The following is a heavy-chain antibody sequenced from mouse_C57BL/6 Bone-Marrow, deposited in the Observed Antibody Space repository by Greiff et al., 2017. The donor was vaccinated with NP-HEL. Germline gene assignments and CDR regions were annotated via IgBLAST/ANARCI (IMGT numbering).Heavy chain of an antibody. Sequence: EVKLVESGEGLVKPGGSLKLSCAASGFTFSSYAMSWVRQTPEKRLEWVAYISSGGDYIYYADTVKGRFTISRDNARNTLYLQMSSLKSEDTAMYYCTRDRYGNYPYWYFDVWGTGTTVTVSS. V-gene: IGHV5-9-1*02. D-gene: IGHD2-10*02. J-gene: IGHJ1*03. CDR1: GFTFSSYA. CDR3: TRDRYGNYPYWYFDV. CDR2: ISSGGDYI.